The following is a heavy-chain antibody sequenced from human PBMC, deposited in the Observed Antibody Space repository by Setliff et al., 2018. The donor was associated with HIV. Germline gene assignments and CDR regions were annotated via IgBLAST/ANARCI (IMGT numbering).Heavy chain of an antibody. CDR1: GYSIGSGYY. D-gene: IGHD6-6*01. CDR3: ASRIAAPYDYYY. Sequence: PSETLSLTCVVSGYSIGSGYYWVWIRQTPGEGLEWIGRIYTSGSTNYNPSLKSRVTISVDTSKNQFSLKLSSVTAADTAVYYCASRIAAPYDYYYWGQGTLVTVS. J-gene: IGHJ4*02. CDR2: IYTSGST. V-gene: IGHV4-38-2*01.